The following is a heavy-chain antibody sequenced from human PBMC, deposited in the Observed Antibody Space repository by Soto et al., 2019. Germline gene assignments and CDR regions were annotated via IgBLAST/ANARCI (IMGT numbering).Heavy chain of an antibody. V-gene: IGHV3-23*01. CDR2: ISGDGGYT. D-gene: IGHD1-26*01. CDR1: GFTFSGYG. Sequence: EVQLLESGGGLVQPGGSLRLSCAVSGFTFSGYGMSWVRQSPGKGLEWVAAISGDGGYTYYAGSVKGRFTISRDNSKNTLNLHMNSLRAEDTAVYYCVGATHLYWGQGTRVTVSS. J-gene: IGHJ4*02. CDR3: VGATHLY.